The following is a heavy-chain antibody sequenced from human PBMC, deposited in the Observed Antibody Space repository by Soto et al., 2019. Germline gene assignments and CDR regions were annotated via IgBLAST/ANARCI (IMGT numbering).Heavy chain of an antibody. J-gene: IGHJ3*02. CDR3: ARGALTERKGAFDI. CDR1: GGSISSYY. V-gene: IGHV4-59*01. CDR2: IYYSGST. D-gene: IGHD1-1*01. Sequence: SETLSLTCTVSGGSISSYYWSWIRQPPGKGLEWIGYIYYSGSTNYNPSLKSRVTISVDTSKNQFSLKLSSVTAADTAVYYCARGALTERKGAFDIWGQGTMVTVSS.